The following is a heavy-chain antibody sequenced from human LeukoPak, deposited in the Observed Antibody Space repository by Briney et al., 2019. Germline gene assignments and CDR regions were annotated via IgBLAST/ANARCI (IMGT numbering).Heavy chain of an antibody. Sequence: SSETLSLTCTVSGGSISPYYWSWIRQPPGKTLEWIGYIYFTGSTNYNPSLKSRLTISLHTSNNQFSLNLISVTAADTAVYYCARHLPVAGYPYFDYWGQGALVTVSS. J-gene: IGHJ4*02. CDR3: ARHLPVAGYPYFDY. D-gene: IGHD6-19*01. CDR1: GGSISPYY. V-gene: IGHV4-59*08. CDR2: IYFTGST.